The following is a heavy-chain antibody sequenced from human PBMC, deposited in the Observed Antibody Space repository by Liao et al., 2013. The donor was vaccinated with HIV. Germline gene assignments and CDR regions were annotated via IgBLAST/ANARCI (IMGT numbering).Heavy chain of an antibody. CDR3: AREQYCSSTSCPYDY. J-gene: IGHJ4*02. V-gene: IGHV4-30-4*07. CDR1: GGSFSSGGYS. Sequence: QVQLQESGPGLVKPSQTLSLTCAVSGGSFSSGGYSWSWIRQPPGKGLEWIGYIYYSGSTYYNPSLKSRVTISVDTSKNQFSLKLSSVTAADTAVYYCAREQYCSSTSCPYDYWGQGTLVTVSS. D-gene: IGHD2-2*01. CDR2: IYYSGST.